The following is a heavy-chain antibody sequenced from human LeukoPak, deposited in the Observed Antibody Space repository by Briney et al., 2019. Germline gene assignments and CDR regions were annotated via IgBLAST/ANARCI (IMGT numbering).Heavy chain of an antibody. J-gene: IGHJ4*02. CDR3: ARDHYDSSGYYEVYFDY. D-gene: IGHD3-22*01. CDR1: GFTFSSYA. Sequence: GGSLRLSCAASGFTFSSYAMHWVRQAPGKGLEWVAVISYDGSNKYYADSVKGRFTISRDNSKSTLYLQMNSLRAEDTAVYYCARDHYDSSGYYEVYFDYWGQGTLVTVSS. CDR2: ISYDGSNK. V-gene: IGHV3-30*04.